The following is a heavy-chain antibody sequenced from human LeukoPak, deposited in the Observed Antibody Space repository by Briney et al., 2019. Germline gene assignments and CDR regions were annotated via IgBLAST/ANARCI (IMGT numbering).Heavy chain of an antibody. CDR1: GYTFTSYD. CDR3: ARTNIVATIYHY. CDR2: MNPNSGNT. D-gene: IGHD5-12*01. J-gene: IGHJ4*02. V-gene: IGHV1-8*01. Sequence: ASVKVSCKASGYTFTSYDINWVRQATGQGLEWMGWMNPNSGNTGYAQKFQGRVTMTRNTSISTAYVELSSLRSEDTAVYYCARTNIVATIYHYWGQGTLVTVSS.